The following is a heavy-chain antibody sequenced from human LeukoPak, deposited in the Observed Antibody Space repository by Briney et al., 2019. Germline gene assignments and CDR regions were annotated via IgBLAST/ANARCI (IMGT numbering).Heavy chain of an antibody. CDR1: GFTFSGSA. CDR2: IRSKANSYAT. J-gene: IGHJ4*02. Sequence: LRLSCAASGFTFSGSAMHWVRQASGKGLEWVGRIRSKANSYATAYAASVKGRFTISRDDSKNTAYLQMNSLKTEDTAVYYCTRLDSGIVGATTDYWGQGTLVTVSS. V-gene: IGHV3-73*01. CDR3: TRLDSGIVGATTDY. D-gene: IGHD1-26*01.